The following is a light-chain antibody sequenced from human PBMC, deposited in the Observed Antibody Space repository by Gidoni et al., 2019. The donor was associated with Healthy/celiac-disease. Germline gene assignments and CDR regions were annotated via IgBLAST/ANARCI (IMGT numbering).Light chain of an antibody. CDR1: QSVLYSSNNKNY. J-gene: IGKJ3*01. CDR2: WAS. CDR3: QQYYSTPRT. V-gene: IGKV4-1*01. Sequence: DIVMTQSPDYLAVSLGERATINCKSSQSVLYSSNNKNYLAWYQQKPGQPPKLLIYWASTRESGVPDRFSGSGSGTDFTLPISSLQAEDVAVYYCQQYYSTPRTFGPGTKVDIK.